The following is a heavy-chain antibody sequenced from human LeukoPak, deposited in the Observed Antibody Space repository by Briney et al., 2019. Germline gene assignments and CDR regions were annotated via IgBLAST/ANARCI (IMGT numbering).Heavy chain of an antibody. CDR1: GYSFSSYW. J-gene: IGHJ4*02. Sequence: GESLKISCKGSGYSFSSYWIAWVRRMPGKGLEWMGIIYPDDSDIRYSPSFQGQVTISADKSISTAYLQWSSLKASDTAIYYCARTHGGNYFDYWGQGTLVTVSS. D-gene: IGHD4-23*01. CDR3: ARTHGGNYFDY. CDR2: IYPDDSDI. V-gene: IGHV5-51*01.